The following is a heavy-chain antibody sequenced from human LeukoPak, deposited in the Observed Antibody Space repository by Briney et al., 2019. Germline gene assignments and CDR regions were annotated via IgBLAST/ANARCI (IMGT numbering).Heavy chain of an antibody. V-gene: IGHV3-23*01. CDR1: GFTFSNYA. Sequence: GGSLRLSCAASGFTFSNYAMNWVRQAPGKGLEWVSLISGTGGSTYYADSVKGRFTISRDNSKNTLYVQMNNLRADDTAVYYCARATTVTVFDYWGREPWSPSPQ. D-gene: IGHD4-17*01. CDR3: ARATTVTVFDY. J-gene: IGHJ4*02. CDR2: ISGTGGST.